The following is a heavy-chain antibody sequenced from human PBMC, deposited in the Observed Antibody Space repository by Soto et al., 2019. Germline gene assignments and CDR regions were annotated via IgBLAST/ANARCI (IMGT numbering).Heavy chain of an antibody. CDR3: VKDGLGYCSSTSCYVDI. CDR2: ISSNGGST. D-gene: IGHD2-2*01. CDR1: GSTFSSYA. V-gene: IGHV3-64D*06. Sequence: PGGSLRLSCSAPGSTFSSYAMHWVRQAPGKGLEYVSAISSNGGSTYYADSVKGRFTISRDNSKNTLYLQMSSLRAEDTAVYYCVKDGLGYCSSTSCYVDIWGQGTMVTVSS. J-gene: IGHJ3*02.